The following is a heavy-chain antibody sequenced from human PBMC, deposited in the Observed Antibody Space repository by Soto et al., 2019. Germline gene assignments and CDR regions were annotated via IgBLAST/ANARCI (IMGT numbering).Heavy chain of an antibody. V-gene: IGHV3-30-3*01. D-gene: IGHD5-12*01. CDR2: ISYDGNKE. Sequence: VQLVESGGGVVQPGRSLRLSCAASGFAFSTSAMHWVRQAPGKGLEWVAGISYDGNKEYYPDSVRGRFTVSRDNSKNTLYLQMNSLGGDDTAVYFCASPRYSGYDLYQGFAVAGIDYWGQGTLVTVSS. CDR3: ASPRYSGYDLYQGFAVAGIDY. J-gene: IGHJ4*02. CDR1: GFAFSTSA.